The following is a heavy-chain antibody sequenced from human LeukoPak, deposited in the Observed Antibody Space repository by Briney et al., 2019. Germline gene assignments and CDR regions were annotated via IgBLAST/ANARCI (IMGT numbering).Heavy chain of an antibody. CDR3: ASRGDYDILTGYQGAYYFYGMDV. D-gene: IGHD3-9*01. Sequence: ASVKASCKASGGTFSSYAISWVRQAPGQGLEWMGGIIPIFGTANYAQKFQGRVTITADESTSTAYMELSSLRSEDTAVYYCASRGDYDILTGYQGAYYFYGMDVWGQGTTVTVSS. J-gene: IGHJ6*02. CDR1: GGTFSSYA. V-gene: IGHV1-69*13. CDR2: IIPIFGTA.